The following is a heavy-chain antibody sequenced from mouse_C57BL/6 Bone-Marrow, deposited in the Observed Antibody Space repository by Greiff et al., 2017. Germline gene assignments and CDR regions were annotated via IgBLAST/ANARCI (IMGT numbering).Heavy chain of an antibody. D-gene: IGHD2-4*01. Sequence: EVMLVESGAELVRPGASVKLSCTASGFNIKDDYMHWVKQRPEQGLEWIGWIDPENGDTEYASKFQGKATITADTSSNTAYLQLSSLTSEDTAVYYCTTTEIYYDYDDAMDYWGQGTSVTVSS. CDR2: IDPENGDT. V-gene: IGHV14-4*01. CDR1: GFNIKDDY. J-gene: IGHJ4*01. CDR3: TTTEIYYDYDDAMDY.